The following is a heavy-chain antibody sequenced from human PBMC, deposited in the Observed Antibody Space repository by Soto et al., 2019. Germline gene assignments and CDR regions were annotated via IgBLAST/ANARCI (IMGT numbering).Heavy chain of an antibody. CDR1: GGSVSSGSYY. CDR3: ARYSERRPPLAPNGWFGELLSSHRLGYYGMDV. J-gene: IGHJ6*02. Sequence: SETLSLTCTVSGGSVSSGSYYWSWIRQPPGKGLEWIGYIYYSGSTNYNPSLKSRVTISVDTSKNQFSLKLSSVTAADTAVYYCARYSERRPPLAPNGWFGELLSSHRLGYYGMDVWGQGTTVTVSS. V-gene: IGHV4-61*01. D-gene: IGHD3-10*01. CDR2: IYYSGST.